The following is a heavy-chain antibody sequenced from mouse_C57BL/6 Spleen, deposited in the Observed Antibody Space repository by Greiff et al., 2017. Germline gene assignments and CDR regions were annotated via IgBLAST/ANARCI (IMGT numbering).Heavy chain of an antibody. Sequence: QVQLKQPGAELVMPGASVKLSCKASGYTFTSYWMHWVKQRPGQGLEWIGEIDPSDSYTNYNQKFKGKSTLTVDKSSSTAYMQLSSLTSEDSAVYYCAIITTLDYWGQGTTLTVSS. J-gene: IGHJ2*01. V-gene: IGHV1-69*01. CDR2: IDPSDSYT. CDR1: GYTFTSYW. CDR3: AIITTLDY. D-gene: IGHD1-1*01.